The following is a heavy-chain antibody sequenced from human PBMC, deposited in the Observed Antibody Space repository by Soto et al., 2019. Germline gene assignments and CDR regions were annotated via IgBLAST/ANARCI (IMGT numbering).Heavy chain of an antibody. Sequence: GFSVKVSCKASGFTFTSSPVQWVRQARGQRLEWIGWIAVGSGNTNYAQQFQERVTSTRDMSTSIAYMELSNQRSEDTAVYYCAPSLGTNYYYGMDVWGQGTTVTVSS. J-gene: IGHJ6*02. CDR3: APSLGTNYYYGMDV. D-gene: IGHD5-12*01. V-gene: IGHV1-58*01. CDR2: IAVGSGNT. CDR1: GFTFTSSP.